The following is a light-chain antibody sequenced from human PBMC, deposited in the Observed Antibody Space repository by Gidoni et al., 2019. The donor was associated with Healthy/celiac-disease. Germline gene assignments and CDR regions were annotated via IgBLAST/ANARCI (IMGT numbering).Light chain of an antibody. J-gene: IGKJ2*01. CDR3: QQTYSTPPYT. CDR1: QSISSY. V-gene: IGKV1-39*01. Sequence: DIQMAQSPSSLSASVGDRVTITCRASQSISSYLNWYQRKPGKDPNLLIYAASTLQSGVPSRFSGSGSGTDFTLTISSLQPEDFATYYCQQTYSTPPYTFGQGTKLEI. CDR2: AAS.